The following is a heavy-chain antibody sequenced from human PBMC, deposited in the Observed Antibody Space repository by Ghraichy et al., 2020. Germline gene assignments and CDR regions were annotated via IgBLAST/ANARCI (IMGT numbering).Heavy chain of an antibody. CDR3: ASLVPRYSNYPTHYYYYGMDV. V-gene: IGHV4-34*01. D-gene: IGHD4-11*01. J-gene: IGHJ6*02. CDR2: INHSGST. Sequence: SETLSLTCAVYGGSLSGYYWSWIRQPPGKGLEWIGEINHSGSTNYNPSLKSRVTISVDTSKNQFSLKLSSVTAADTAVYYCASLVPRYSNYPTHYYYYGMDVWGQGTTVTVSS. CDR1: GGSLSGYY.